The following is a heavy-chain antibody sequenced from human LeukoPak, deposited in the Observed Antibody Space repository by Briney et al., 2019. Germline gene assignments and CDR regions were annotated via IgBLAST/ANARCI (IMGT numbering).Heavy chain of an antibody. CDR2: INPNSGGT. J-gene: IGHJ1*01. V-gene: IGHV1-2*02. CDR1: GYTFTSYY. D-gene: IGHD5-18*01. Sequence: ASVKVSCKASGYTFTSYYMHWVRQAPGQGLEWMGWINPNSGGTNYAQKFQGRVTMTRDTSISTAYMELSRLRSDDTAVYYCARESSRGYSYGGWGQGTLVTVPS. CDR3: ARESSRGYSYGG.